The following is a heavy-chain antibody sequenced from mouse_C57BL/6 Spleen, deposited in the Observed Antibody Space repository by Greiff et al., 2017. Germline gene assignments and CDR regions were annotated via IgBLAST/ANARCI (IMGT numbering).Heavy chain of an antibody. CDR1: GFTFSDYG. D-gene: IGHD2-3*01. CDR3: DRWLVQGYAMDY. V-gene: IGHV5-17*01. CDR2: ISSGSSTI. Sequence: EVHLVESGGGLVKPGGSLKLSCAASGFTFSDYGMHWVRQAPEKGLEWVAYISSGSSTIYYADTVKGRFTISRDNANNTLFLQMTSLRSEDTAMYYCDRWLVQGYAMDYWGQGTSVTVSS. J-gene: IGHJ4*01.